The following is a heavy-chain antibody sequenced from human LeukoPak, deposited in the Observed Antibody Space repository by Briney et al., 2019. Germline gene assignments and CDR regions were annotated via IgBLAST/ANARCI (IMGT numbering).Heavy chain of an antibody. J-gene: IGHJ4*02. CDR2: IKQDGSEQ. D-gene: IGHD6-13*01. Sequence: GGSLRLSCAASGFTFSSHLMTWVRQAPGKGLEWVANIKQDGSEQDYVDFLKGRFTISRDNTKNSVYLQVNSLRAEDTAVYHCARIGYRSSSFDYWGQGTLVTVSS. CDR3: ARIGYRSSSFDY. V-gene: IGHV3-7*01. CDR1: GFTFSSHL.